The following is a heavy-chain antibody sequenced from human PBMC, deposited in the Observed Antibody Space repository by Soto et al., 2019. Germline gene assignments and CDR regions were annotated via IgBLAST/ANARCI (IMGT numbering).Heavy chain of an antibody. V-gene: IGHV4-59*01. CDR3: ARGDYSSGWYYFDY. CDR1: GCSISSYY. J-gene: IGHJ4*02. D-gene: IGHD6-19*01. CDR2: IYYSGST. Sequence: SETLSPTFHFSGCSISSYYWSWFRQPPGKGLEWIGYIYYSGSTNYSPSLKSRVTISVDTSKNQFSLKLSSVTAADTAVYYCARGDYSSGWYYFDYWGQGTLVTVSS.